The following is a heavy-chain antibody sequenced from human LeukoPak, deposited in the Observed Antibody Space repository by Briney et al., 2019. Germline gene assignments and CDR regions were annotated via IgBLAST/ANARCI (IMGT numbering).Heavy chain of an antibody. J-gene: IGHJ4*02. Sequence: GGSLRLSCAASEFSVGSNYMTWVRQAPGKGLEWVSLIYSGGSTYYADSVKGRFTISRDNSKNTLYLQMNSLRAEDTAVYYCAKQRMATITVDYWGQGTLVTVSS. CDR1: EFSVGSNY. D-gene: IGHD5-24*01. V-gene: IGHV3-66*04. CDR3: AKQRMATITVDY. CDR2: IYSGGST.